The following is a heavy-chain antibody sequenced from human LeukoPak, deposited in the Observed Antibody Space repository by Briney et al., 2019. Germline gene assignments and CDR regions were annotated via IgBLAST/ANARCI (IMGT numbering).Heavy chain of an antibody. V-gene: IGHV3-30*18. D-gene: IGHD1-7*01. CDR1: GFTFSSYA. J-gene: IGHJ4*02. CDR3: AKVRVVFNWNYAYYFDY. CDR2: ISYDGSNE. Sequence: GGSLRLSCAASGFTFSSYAMHWVRQAPGKGLEWVALISYDGSNEYYADSVKGRFTISRDNSKNTLYLQMNSLRGEDTAVYYCAKVRVVFNWNYAYYFDYWGQGALVTVSS.